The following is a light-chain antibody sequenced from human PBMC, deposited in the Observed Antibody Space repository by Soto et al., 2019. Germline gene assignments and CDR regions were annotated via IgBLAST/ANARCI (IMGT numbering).Light chain of an antibody. CDR3: QQDNNWPPIT. Sequence: EIMMTQSPATLSVSPGERATLSCRASQSVRNNLAWYQQKPGQAPRLLIYYASTRATGIPARFSGSGSGTEFTLTISSLQSEDVALYYCQQDNNWPPITLGQGTRLEIK. V-gene: IGKV3-15*01. CDR2: YAS. CDR1: QSVRNN. J-gene: IGKJ5*01.